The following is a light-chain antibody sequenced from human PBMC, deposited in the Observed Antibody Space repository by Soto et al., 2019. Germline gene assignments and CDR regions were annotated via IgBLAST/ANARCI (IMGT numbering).Light chain of an antibody. V-gene: IGKV3-15*01. Sequence: EIVITQSPAALSVSPGERATLSCRASQSVSSNLAWYQQKPGQAPRLLIYSASIRATGIPARFSGSGSGTEFTLTISSQQAEDFAVYYCQQYNNCLTFGQGTKVDIK. CDR3: QQYNNCLT. J-gene: IGKJ1*01. CDR1: QSVSSN. CDR2: SAS.